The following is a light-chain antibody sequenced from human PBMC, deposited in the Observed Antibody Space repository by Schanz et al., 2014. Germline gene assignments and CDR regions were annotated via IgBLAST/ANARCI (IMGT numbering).Light chain of an antibody. CDR2: DVS. V-gene: IGLV2-11*01. J-gene: IGLJ2*01. CDR3: CSYGGSNFVV. Sequence: QSALTQPASVSGSPGQSITISCTGTSSDVGGYNYVSWYQQHPGKAPKLMICDVSKRPSGVPDRFSGSKSDNTASLTISGLQAEDEADYYCCSYGGSNFVVFGGGTKLTVL. CDR1: SSDVGGYNY.